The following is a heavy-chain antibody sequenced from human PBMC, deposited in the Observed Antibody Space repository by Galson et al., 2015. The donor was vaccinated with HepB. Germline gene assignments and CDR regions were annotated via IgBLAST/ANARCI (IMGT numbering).Heavy chain of an antibody. CDR3: ARDYGDIVVVPAAIGNWFDP. CDR1: GFTFSSYA. J-gene: IGHJ5*02. V-gene: IGHV3-30-3*01. CDR2: ISYDGSNK. D-gene: IGHD2-2*01. Sequence: SLRLSCAASGFTFSSYAMHWVRQAPGKGLEWVAVISYDGSNKYYADSVKGRFTISRDNSKNTLYLQMNSLRAEDTAVYYCARDYGDIVVVPAAIGNWFDPWGQGTLVTVSS.